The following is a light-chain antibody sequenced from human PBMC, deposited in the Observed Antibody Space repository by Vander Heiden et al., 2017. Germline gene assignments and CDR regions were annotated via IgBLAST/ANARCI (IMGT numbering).Light chain of an antibody. Sequence: EIGLTQSPATLAFSPGERPTLSCRASRSINNYLAWYQQKPGQAPRLLIYDASNWATGIPARFSGSGSGTDFSLTISSLEPEDFAVYYCQQRYNWPPVTFGPGTKVDIK. CDR2: DAS. CDR1: RSINNY. V-gene: IGKV3-11*01. CDR3: QQRYNWPPVT. J-gene: IGKJ3*01.